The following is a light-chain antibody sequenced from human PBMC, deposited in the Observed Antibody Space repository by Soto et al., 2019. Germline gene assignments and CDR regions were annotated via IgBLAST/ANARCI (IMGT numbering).Light chain of an antibody. J-gene: IGLJ3*02. V-gene: IGLV1-40*01. Sequence: QSVLTQPPSVSGAPGQRVTISCTASSSNIGAGYGVHWYQQLPGTAPKLLIYGNSNRPSGVPDRFSGSKSGTSASLAITGLQAEDEADYYCQSYDSSLSGWVFGGGTKLTV. CDR1: SSNIGAGYG. CDR3: QSYDSSLSGWV. CDR2: GNS.